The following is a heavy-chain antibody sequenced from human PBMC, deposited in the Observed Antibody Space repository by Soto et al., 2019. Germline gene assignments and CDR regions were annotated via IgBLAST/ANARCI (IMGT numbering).Heavy chain of an antibody. V-gene: IGHV4-31*03. CDR2: IYYSGST. Sequence: QVQLQESGPGLVKPSQTLSLTCTVSGGSISSGGYYWSWIRQHPGKGLEWIGYIYYSGSTYYNPSRKSRVTISVDTSKNQFSLKLSSVTAADTAVYYCARIYCSGGSCYSGVYYFDYWGQGTLVTVSS. J-gene: IGHJ4*02. CDR1: GGSISSGGYY. CDR3: ARIYCSGGSCYSGVYYFDY. D-gene: IGHD2-15*01.